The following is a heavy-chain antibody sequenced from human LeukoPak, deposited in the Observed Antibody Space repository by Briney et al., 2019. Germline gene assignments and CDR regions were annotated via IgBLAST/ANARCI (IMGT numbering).Heavy chain of an antibody. D-gene: IGHD3-22*01. CDR3: ARDRSSGYYGNSDY. V-gene: IGHV3-48*02. CDR1: GFTFSSYS. CDR2: VSSSSLTT. Sequence: GGSLRLSCAASGFTFSSYSMNWVRQAPGKGLEWVSYVSSSSLTTYYADSVKGRFTISRDNAKNSLYLQMTSLRDEDTAVYYCARDRSSGYYGNSDYWGQGTLVTVSS. J-gene: IGHJ4*02.